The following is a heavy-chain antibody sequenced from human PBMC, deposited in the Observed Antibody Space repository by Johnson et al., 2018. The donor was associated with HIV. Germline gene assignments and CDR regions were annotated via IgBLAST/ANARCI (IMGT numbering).Heavy chain of an antibody. J-gene: IGHJ3*02. CDR1: GFTFHEYA. D-gene: IGHD3-16*01. CDR3: TTVAAFGAFDI. Sequence: VQLVESGGGLVQPGRSLRLACAASGFTFHEYAMHWVRQTPGKGLEWVGRIKSKTDGGTTDYAAPVKGRFTISRDDSKNTLYLQMNSLKIEDTAVYYCTTVAAFGAFDIWGQGTMVTVSS. V-gene: IGHV3-15*01. CDR2: IKSKTDGGTT.